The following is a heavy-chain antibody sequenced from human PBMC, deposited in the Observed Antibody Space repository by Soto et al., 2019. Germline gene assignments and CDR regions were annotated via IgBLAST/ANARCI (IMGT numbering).Heavy chain of an antibody. Sequence: QVQLVESGGGVVQPGRSLRLSCAASGFAFSDYAMNWVRQAPGKGLEWVAVISFHGRDKNYADSVKGRFTISRDNSKTTVDLQMNSLRPEDTAVYYCARVDYSSSTNKDWGQGTLVTVSS. D-gene: IGHD6-6*01. CDR3: ARVDYSSSTNKD. CDR1: GFAFSDYA. CDR2: ISFHGRDK. J-gene: IGHJ4*02. V-gene: IGHV3-30*04.